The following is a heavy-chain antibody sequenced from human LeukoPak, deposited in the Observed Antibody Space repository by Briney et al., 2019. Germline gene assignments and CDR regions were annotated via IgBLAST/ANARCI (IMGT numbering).Heavy chain of an antibody. CDR1: GGSISSSNSY. CDR2: IYYSGST. V-gene: IGHV4-39*07. D-gene: IGHD2-21*02. Sequence: SETLSLTCTVSGGSISSSNSYWGWIRQPPGKGLEWIGTIYYSGSTYYNPSLKSRVTISVDTSKNQFSLKLSSVTAADTAVYYCARSLDAVTSNFDYWGQGTLVTVSS. CDR3: ARSLDAVTSNFDY. J-gene: IGHJ4*02.